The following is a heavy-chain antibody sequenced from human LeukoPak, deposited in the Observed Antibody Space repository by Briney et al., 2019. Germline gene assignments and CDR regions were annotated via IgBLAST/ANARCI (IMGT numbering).Heavy chain of an antibody. CDR2: ISSSSYI. V-gene: IGHV3-21*01. Sequence: GGSLRLSCAASGFTFSSYSMNWVRQAPGKGLEWVSSISSSSYIYYADSVKGRFTISRDNAKNSLYLQMNSLRAEDTAVYYCARVVDYYDSSGYPFDYWGQGTLVTVSS. D-gene: IGHD3-22*01. J-gene: IGHJ4*02. CDR3: ARVVDYYDSSGYPFDY. CDR1: GFTFSSYS.